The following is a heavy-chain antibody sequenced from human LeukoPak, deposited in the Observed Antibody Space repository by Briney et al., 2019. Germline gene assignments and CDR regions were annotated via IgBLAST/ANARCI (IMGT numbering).Heavy chain of an antibody. CDR2: ISTSSSYI. V-gene: IGHV3-21*01. Sequence: MSGGSLRLSCAASGFTFSTYSMNWVRQAPGKGLEWVSFISTSSSYIYYADSVKGRFTISRDNSKNSLYLQMNSLRAEDTAVYFCAKIGVRGSYHKSFDYWGQGTLVTVSS. CDR1: GFTFSTYS. J-gene: IGHJ4*02. CDR3: AKIGVRGSYHKSFDY. D-gene: IGHD1-26*01.